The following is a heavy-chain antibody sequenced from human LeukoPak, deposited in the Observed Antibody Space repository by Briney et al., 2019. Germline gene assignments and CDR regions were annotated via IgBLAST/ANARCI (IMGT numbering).Heavy chain of an antibody. CDR3: ARDGSKWNFDY. CDR1: GNPFSSDY. CDR2: IIPTGDTT. Sequence: ASVKVSCKASGNPFSSDYMHWVRQAPGQGLEWLGRIIPTGDTTDYAQKFQGRATITRDTSTTTVYLVLNSLRSEDTAVYYCARDGSKWNFDYWGQGTLVTVSS. J-gene: IGHJ4*02. V-gene: IGHV1-46*01. D-gene: IGHD6-13*01.